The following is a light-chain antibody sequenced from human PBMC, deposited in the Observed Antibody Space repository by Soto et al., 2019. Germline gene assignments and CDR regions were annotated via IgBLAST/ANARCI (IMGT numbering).Light chain of an antibody. CDR3: CSYADNTDYV. J-gene: IGLJ1*01. CDR2: EVT. Sequence: QSALTQPPSASGSLGQSVTISCTGTSSDVSAYNYVSWYQQHPGKAPKLMIYEVTRRPSGVPDRFSGSKSGNTASLNVSGLQAEDEADYYCCSYADNTDYVFGTGTKVTV. V-gene: IGLV2-8*01. CDR1: SSDVSAYNY.